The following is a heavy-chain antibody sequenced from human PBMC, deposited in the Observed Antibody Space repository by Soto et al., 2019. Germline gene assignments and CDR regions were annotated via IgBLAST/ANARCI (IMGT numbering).Heavy chain of an antibody. CDR3: TNWYRGSPPYFLP. Sequence: EVQLLESGGGLVQPGGSLRLYCADSGFTFSTYAMSLVRPDPGKGLEWVSTIGESGTNTYYADSVKGRFTISRDASKNTLYLPMISLRAEHTAFDDCTNWYRGSPPYFLPWGKGTLVTVSS. D-gene: IGHD1-26*01. CDR2: IGESGTNT. CDR1: GFTFSTYA. J-gene: IGHJ1*01. V-gene: IGHV3-23*01.